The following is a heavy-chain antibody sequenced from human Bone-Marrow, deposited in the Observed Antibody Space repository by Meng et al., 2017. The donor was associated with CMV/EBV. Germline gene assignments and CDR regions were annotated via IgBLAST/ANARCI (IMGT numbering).Heavy chain of an antibody. J-gene: IGHJ4*02. CDR3: AREWGLRQELGYFDY. V-gene: IGHV3-23*01. D-gene: IGHD2-21*01. CDR1: GFTFSNFP. Sequence: GGSLRLSCAASGFTFSNFPMSWVRQAPGRGLEWVSAMSGSGDRTYYADSVRGRFTISRDNAKNSLYLQMNSLRAEDTAVYYCAREWGLRQELGYFDYWGQGTLVTVSS. CDR2: MSGSGDRT.